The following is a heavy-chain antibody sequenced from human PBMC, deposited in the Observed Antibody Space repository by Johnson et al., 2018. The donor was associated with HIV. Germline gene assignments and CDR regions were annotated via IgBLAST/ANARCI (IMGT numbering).Heavy chain of an antibody. CDR2: ISYDGSNK. V-gene: IGHV3-30*04. J-gene: IGHJ3*02. Sequence: QVQLVESGGGVVQPGRSLRLSCAASRFTFSSYAMHWVRQAPGKGLEWVAIISYDGSNKNYADSVKGRFTISRDNSKNTLYLQMNSLRAEDTAVYYCARDDTMMHGFDIWGQGTMVTVSS. CDR3: ARDDTMMHGFDI. CDR1: RFTFSSYA. D-gene: IGHD3-22*01.